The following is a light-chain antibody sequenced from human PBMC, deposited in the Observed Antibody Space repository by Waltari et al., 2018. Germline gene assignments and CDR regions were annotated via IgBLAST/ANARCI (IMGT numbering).Light chain of an antibody. CDR2: DVN. CDR3: CSYAGSYVV. V-gene: IGLV2-11*01. Sequence: QSALTQPRPVSGSPGQSVTISCPGTSRDVGVYNLVPWYQQHPGKAPNPMIYDVNKRPSGVPDRFSGSKSGNTASLTISGLQAEDEADYYFCSYAGSYVVFGGGTKLTVL. CDR1: SRDVGVYNL. J-gene: IGLJ2*01.